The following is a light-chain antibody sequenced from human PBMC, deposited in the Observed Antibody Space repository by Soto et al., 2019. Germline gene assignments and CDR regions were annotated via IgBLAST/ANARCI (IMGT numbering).Light chain of an antibody. CDR3: MQGAHWPRT. CDR2: DTS. Sequence: GDRVTITCRASQSISTWVAWYQQIPGKAPRLLIYDTSILESGVPSRFSGSGSGTDFTLKISRVEAEDVGVYYCMQGAHWPRTFGQGTKVDIK. V-gene: IGKV1-5*01. CDR1: QSISTW. J-gene: IGKJ1*01.